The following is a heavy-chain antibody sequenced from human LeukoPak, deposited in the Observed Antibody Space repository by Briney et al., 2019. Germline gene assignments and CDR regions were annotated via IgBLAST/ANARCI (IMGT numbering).Heavy chain of an antibody. J-gene: IGHJ4*02. CDR2: IHDSGST. CDR1: GVSISSGGYH. D-gene: IGHD3-10*01. CDR3: AKVLLWFGELSHCDY. Sequence: SETLSLTCTVSGVSISSGGYHWSWIRQHPGKGLEWIGYIHDSGSTYYNPSLKSRVTISVDTSKNQFSLKLSSVTAADTAVYYCAKVLLWFGELSHCDYWGQGTLVTVSS. V-gene: IGHV4-31*03.